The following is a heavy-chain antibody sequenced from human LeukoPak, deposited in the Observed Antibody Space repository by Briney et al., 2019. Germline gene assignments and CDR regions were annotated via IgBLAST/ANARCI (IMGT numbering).Heavy chain of an antibody. CDR1: GGSISSGSYY. J-gene: IGHJ6*03. CDR2: TYTSGST. CDR3: ARDNQWEPTYYYYYYMDV. D-gene: IGHD1-26*01. V-gene: IGHV4-61*02. Sequence: PSQTLSLTCTVSGGSISSGSYYWSWIRPPAGKGLEWIGRTYTSGSTNYNPSLKSRVTISVDTSKNQFSLKLSSVTAADTAVYYCARDNQWEPTYYYYYYMDVWGKGTTVTVSS.